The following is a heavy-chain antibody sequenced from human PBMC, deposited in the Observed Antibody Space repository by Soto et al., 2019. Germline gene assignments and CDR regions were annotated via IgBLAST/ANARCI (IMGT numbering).Heavy chain of an antibody. J-gene: IGHJ4*02. CDR2: IYSGGST. CDR1: GFTVSSNY. CDR3: ASSRFLEWLIFDY. Sequence: GGSLRLSCAASGFTVSSNYMSWVRQAPGKGLEWVSVIYSGGSTYYADSVKGRFTISRHKSKNTLYLQMNSLRAEDTDVYYCASSRFLEWLIFDYWGQGTLVTVSS. V-gene: IGHV3-53*04. D-gene: IGHD3-3*01.